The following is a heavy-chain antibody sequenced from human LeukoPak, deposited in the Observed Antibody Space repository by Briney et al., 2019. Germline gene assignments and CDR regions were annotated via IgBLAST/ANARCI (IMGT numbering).Heavy chain of an antibody. J-gene: IGHJ4*02. CDR3: AKDSRSTIFGVVIIGGFDY. CDR2: ISYDGSNK. D-gene: IGHD3-3*01. Sequence: PGGSLRLSCAASGFTFSSYGMHWVRQAPGKGLEWEAVISYDGSNKYYADSVKGRFTISRDNSKNTLYLQMNSLRAEDTAVYYCAKDSRSTIFGVVIIGGFDYWGQGTLVTVSS. CDR1: GFTFSSYG. V-gene: IGHV3-30*18.